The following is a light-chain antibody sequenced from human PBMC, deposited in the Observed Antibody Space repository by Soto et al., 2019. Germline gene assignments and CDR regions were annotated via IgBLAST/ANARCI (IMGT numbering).Light chain of an antibody. V-gene: IGLV2-14*01. CDR1: SSDVGAYNY. Sequence: SALTKPASWSGSPGQSITISCTGTSSDVGAYNYVSWYQQHPAKVPKLMIYDVSNRPSGVSDRFSGSKSGNTASLTISGLQAEDEADYYCYSYTSSSTYVFGTGTKVTVL. J-gene: IGLJ1*01. CDR3: YSYTSSSTYV. CDR2: DVS.